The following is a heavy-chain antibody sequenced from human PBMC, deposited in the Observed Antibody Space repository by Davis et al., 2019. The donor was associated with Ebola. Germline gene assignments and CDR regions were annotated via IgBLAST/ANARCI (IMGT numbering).Heavy chain of an antibody. D-gene: IGHD1-26*01. Sequence: GESLKISCAASGFTFSSYSMNWVRQAPGKGLEWVSSISSSSSYIYYADSVKGRFTISRDNAKNSLYLQMNSLRAEDTAVYYCATIRDFIVGATKWFDPWGQGTLVTVSS. CDR2: ISSSSSYI. CDR1: GFTFSSYS. V-gene: IGHV3-21*04. CDR3: ATIRDFIVGATKWFDP. J-gene: IGHJ5*02.